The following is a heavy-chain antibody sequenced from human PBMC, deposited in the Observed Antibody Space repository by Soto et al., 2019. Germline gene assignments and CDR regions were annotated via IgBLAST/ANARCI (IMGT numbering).Heavy chain of an antibody. CDR2: ISTSSSTI. D-gene: IGHD6-6*01. J-gene: IGHJ4*02. V-gene: IGHV3-48*02. CDR3: AKDRTVAARNFDY. CDR1: GFTFSSYS. Sequence: PGGSLRLSCAASGFTFSSYSMNWVRKAQGKGLEWVSYISTSSSTIYYGDSVKGRFTISRDNAKNSMYLQMNSLRDEDTAVYYCAKDRTVAARNFDYWGQGTQVTVSS.